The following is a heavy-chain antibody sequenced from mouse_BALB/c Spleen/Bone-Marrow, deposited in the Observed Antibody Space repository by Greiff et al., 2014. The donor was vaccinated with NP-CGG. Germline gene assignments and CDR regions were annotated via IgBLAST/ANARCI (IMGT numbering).Heavy chain of an antibody. CDR1: GYTFTSYV. D-gene: IGHD2-10*02. CDR2: IHPYNDGT. V-gene: IGHV1-14*01. CDR3: ARRYGNYYFDY. Sequence: EVQLQQSGPELVKPGTSVKMSCKASGYTFTSYVMHWVKQKPGQGLEWIGYIHPYNDGTKYNEKFKGKATLTSDKSSSTAYMELSSLTSEDSAVYYCARRYGNYYFDYWGQGTTLTVSS. J-gene: IGHJ2*01.